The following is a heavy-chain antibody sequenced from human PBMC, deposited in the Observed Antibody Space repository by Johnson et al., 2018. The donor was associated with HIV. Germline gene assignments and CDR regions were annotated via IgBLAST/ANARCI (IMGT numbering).Heavy chain of an antibody. V-gene: IGHV3-11*04. J-gene: IGHJ3*01. D-gene: IGHD3-22*01. CDR1: GFTFSDFY. CDR3: VFGEDYYDSGGHHHGPAAFGF. Sequence: QVQLVESGGGLVKPGGSLRLSCAASGFTFSDFYMSWIRQAPGRGLEWISYISTTGTTIYYAESVKGRFTISRDNAKNSLYLQMNSLRAEDTGLYYCVFGEDYYDSGGHHHGPAAFGFWGLGTMVTVSS. CDR2: ISTTGTTI.